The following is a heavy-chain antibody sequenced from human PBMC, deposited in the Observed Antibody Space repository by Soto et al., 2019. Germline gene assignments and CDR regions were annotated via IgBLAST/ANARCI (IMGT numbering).Heavy chain of an antibody. D-gene: IGHD2-8*02. CDR1: GCSISSGGYS. J-gene: IGHJ4*02. V-gene: IGHV4-30-2*01. Sequence: SETLSLTCAVSGCSISSGGYSWSWIRQPPGKGLEWIGYMYHSGSTYYNPSLKSRVTISIDTSKNQFSLKLTSVTAADTAVYYCARDKITGLFDYWGQGTLVTVSS. CDR2: MYHSGST. CDR3: ARDKITGLFDY.